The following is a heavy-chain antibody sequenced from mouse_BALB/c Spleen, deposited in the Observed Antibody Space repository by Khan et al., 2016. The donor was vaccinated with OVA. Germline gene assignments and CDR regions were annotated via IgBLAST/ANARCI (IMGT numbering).Heavy chain of an antibody. Sequence: QVQLKQSGPGLVAPSESLSITCTVSGFSLDSFGVNWVRQPPGKGLEWLGVIWGDGNTNYHSGLKSRLTINKDNSKSQVFLRLNSLQTYDTATYYGAKFTTHYYSMDSWGQGTSVTVSS. CDR2: IWGDGNT. D-gene: IGHD1-1*01. V-gene: IGHV2-3*01. J-gene: IGHJ4*01. CDR1: GFSLDSFG. CDR3: AKFTTHYYSMDS.